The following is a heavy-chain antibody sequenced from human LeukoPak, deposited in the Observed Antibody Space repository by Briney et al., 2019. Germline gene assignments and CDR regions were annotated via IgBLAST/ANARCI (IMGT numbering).Heavy chain of an antibody. CDR3: ARGIPGGVVVVVAATGEYNWFDP. D-gene: IGHD2-15*01. V-gene: IGHV4-34*01. J-gene: IGHJ5*02. CDR2: INHSGST. Sequence: SETLSLTCAVYGGSFSGYYWSWIRQPPGKGREWIGEINHSGSTNYNPSLKSRVTISVDTSKNQFSLKLSSVTAADTAVYYCARGIPGGVVVVVAATGEYNWFDPWGQGTLVTVSS. CDR1: GGSFSGYY.